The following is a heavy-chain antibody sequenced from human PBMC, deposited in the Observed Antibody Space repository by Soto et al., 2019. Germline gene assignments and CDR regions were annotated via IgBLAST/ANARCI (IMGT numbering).Heavy chain of an antibody. Sequence: QVHLVQSGAEVKKPGASVKVSCKGSGYGFTTYGITCVRQAPGQGLEWMAWISAHNGNTNYAQKLQGRVTVTRDTSTSTAYMELRSLRSDDTAVYYCARGRHGEYWGQGALVTVSS. CDR1: GYGFTTYG. V-gene: IGHV1-18*01. D-gene: IGHD3-10*01. CDR3: ARGRHGEY. CDR2: ISAHNGNT. J-gene: IGHJ4*02.